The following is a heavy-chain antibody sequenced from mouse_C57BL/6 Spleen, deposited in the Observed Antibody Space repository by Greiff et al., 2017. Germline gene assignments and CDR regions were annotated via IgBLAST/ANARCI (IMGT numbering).Heavy chain of an antibody. CDR1: GYTFTSYW. D-gene: IGHD2-3*01. V-gene: IGHV1-69*01. CDR2: IDPSDSYT. Sequence: QVQLQQPGAELVMPGASVKLSCKASGYTFTSYWMHWVKQRPGQGLEWIGEIDPSDSYTNYNQKFKGKSTSTVDKSSSTAYMQLSSLTSEDSAVYYCAIYDGYYVLAYWGQGTLVTVSA. J-gene: IGHJ3*01. CDR3: AIYDGYYVLAY.